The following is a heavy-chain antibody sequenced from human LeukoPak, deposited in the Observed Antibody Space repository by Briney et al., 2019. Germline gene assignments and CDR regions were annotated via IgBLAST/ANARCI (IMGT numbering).Heavy chain of an antibody. V-gene: IGHV1-69*04. D-gene: IGHD2-15*01. CDR1: GGTFSSYA. CDR3: ARDPAPSSVVAATPYFDY. CDR2: IIPILGIA. Sequence: SVKVSCKAPGGTFSSYAISWVRQAPGQGLEWMGRIIPILGIANYAQKFQGRVTITADKSTSTAYMELSSLRSEDTAVYHCARDPAPSSVVAATPYFDYWGQGTLVTVSS. J-gene: IGHJ4*02.